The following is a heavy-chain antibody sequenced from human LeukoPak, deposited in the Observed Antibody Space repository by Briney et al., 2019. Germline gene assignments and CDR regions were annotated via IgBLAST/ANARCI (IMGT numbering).Heavy chain of an antibody. J-gene: IGHJ4*02. V-gene: IGHV3-11*01. CDR3: AKGVYGDYRELRSVYFDY. Sequence: GGSLRLSCAASGFTFSDYYMSWIRQAPGKGLEWVSYISSSGSTIYYADSVKGRFTISRDNAKNSLYLQMNSLRAEDMALYYCAKGVYGDYRELRSVYFDYWGQGTLVTVSS. CDR2: ISSSGSTI. D-gene: IGHD4-17*01. CDR1: GFTFSDYY.